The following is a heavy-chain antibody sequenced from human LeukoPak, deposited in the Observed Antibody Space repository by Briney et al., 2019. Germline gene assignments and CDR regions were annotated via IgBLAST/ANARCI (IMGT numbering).Heavy chain of an antibody. CDR3: ANSGWSPKA. Sequence: GGSLRLSCAASGFTFSSYGMHWVRQAPGKGLEWVAFIRYDGSKKYYADSVKGRFTISRDNFKNTLYLQMNSLRAEDTAVYSCANSGWSPKAWGEGTLVTVSS. V-gene: IGHV3-30*02. D-gene: IGHD6-19*01. CDR2: IRYDGSKK. CDR1: GFTFSSYG. J-gene: IGHJ5*02.